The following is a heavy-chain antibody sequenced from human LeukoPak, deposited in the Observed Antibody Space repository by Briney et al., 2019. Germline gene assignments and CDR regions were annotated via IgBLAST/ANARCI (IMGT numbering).Heavy chain of an antibody. D-gene: IGHD6-13*01. V-gene: IGHV1-18*01. CDR3: ARDFGSSSWDLFDY. Sequence: ASVTLSCKASGYTFTSYGISWVRQAPGQGLEWMGWISAYNGNTNYAQKLQGRVTMTTDTSTSTAYMELRSLRSDDTAVYYCARDFGSSSWDLFDYWGQGTLVTVSS. J-gene: IGHJ4*02. CDR2: ISAYNGNT. CDR1: GYTFTSYG.